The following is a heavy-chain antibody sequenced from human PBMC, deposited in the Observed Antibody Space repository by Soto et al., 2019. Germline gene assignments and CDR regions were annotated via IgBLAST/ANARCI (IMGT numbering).Heavy chain of an antibody. CDR3: ARDLIRCSGGSCYSQNWFDP. Sequence: GGSLRLSCAASGFTFSSYGMHWVRQAPGKGLEWVAVIWYDGSNKYYADSVKGRFTISRDNSKNTLYLQMNSLRAEDTAMYYCARDLIRCSGGSCYSQNWFDPWGQGTLVTVSS. CDR1: GFTFSSYG. D-gene: IGHD2-15*01. CDR2: IWYDGSNK. J-gene: IGHJ5*02. V-gene: IGHV3-33*01.